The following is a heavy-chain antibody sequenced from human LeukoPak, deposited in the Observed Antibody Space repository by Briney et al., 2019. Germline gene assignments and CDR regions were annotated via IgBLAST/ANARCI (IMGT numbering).Heavy chain of an antibody. V-gene: IGHV3-53*01. CDR2: IYSGGST. CDR1: GFTASSNY. CDR3: ARMTTVTPGPFDY. Sequence: GGSLRLSCAASGFTASSNYMTWVRQAPGKGLEWVSVIYSGGSTYYADSVKGRFTISRDNSKNTLYLQMNSLRAEDTAVYYCARMTTVTPGPFDYWGQGILVTVSS. J-gene: IGHJ4*02. D-gene: IGHD4-17*01.